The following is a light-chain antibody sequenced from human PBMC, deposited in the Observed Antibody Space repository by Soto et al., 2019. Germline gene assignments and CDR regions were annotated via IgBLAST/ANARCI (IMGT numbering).Light chain of an antibody. J-gene: IGKJ5*01. Sequence: EIVMTQSPATLSVSPGERATLSCRASQCVSSNLAWYQQKPGQAPRLLIYGASTRATGIPARFSGSGSGTEFTLTISRLEPEDFAVYYCQQYGSSPPSSTFGQGTRLEIK. CDR1: QCVSSN. CDR3: QQYGSSPPSST. CDR2: GAS. V-gene: IGKV3-15*01.